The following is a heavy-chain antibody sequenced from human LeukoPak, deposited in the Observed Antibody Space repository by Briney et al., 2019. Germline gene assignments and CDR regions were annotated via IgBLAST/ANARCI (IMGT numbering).Heavy chain of an antibody. D-gene: IGHD6-19*01. CDR1: GFTFSSCA. CDR3: AKDLWQQWLGNFDY. Sequence: GGSLRLSCAASGFTFSSCAMSWVRQAPGKGLEWVSAISGSGGSTYYADSVKGRFTISRDNSKNTLYLQMNSLRAEDTAVYYCAKDLWQQWLGNFDYWGQGTLVTVSS. V-gene: IGHV3-23*01. CDR2: ISGSGGST. J-gene: IGHJ4*02.